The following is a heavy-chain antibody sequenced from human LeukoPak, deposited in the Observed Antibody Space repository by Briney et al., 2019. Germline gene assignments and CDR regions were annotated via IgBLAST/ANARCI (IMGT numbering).Heavy chain of an antibody. J-gene: IGHJ4*02. Sequence: GGSLRLSCAASGFTFSSYSMNWVRQAPGQGLEWVAVIWYDGSNKYYSDSVEGRFTISRDNSRNTLYLQMNSLRAEDTAVYYCARDRGGVNYLDYWGQGTLVTVSS. V-gene: IGHV3-33*08. CDR3: ARDRGGVNYLDY. CDR1: GFTFSSYS. CDR2: IWYDGSNK. D-gene: IGHD3-10*01.